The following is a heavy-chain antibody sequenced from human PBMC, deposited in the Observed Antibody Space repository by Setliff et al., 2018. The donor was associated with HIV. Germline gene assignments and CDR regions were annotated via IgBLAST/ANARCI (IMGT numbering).Heavy chain of an antibody. CDR1: GGTFSSYA. CDR2: ISPYNDNT. CDR3: AREYRATWDFRVGFDI. J-gene: IGHJ3*02. D-gene: IGHD3-3*01. Sequence: GASVKVSCKTSGGTFSSYAVSWVRQAPGQGLEWMAWISPYNDNTDYARKFQGRITVTTDTSTSTVYMELRSLRSDDTAVYYCAREYRATWDFRVGFDIWGQGTMVTVSS. V-gene: IGHV1-18*01.